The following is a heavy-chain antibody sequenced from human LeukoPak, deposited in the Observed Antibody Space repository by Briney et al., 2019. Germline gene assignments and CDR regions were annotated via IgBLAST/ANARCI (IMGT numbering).Heavy chain of an antibody. CDR3: ARADTTVWWLLGYDY. J-gene: IGHJ4*02. CDR1: GYSFTNYG. CDR2: ISAYNGNT. V-gene: IGHV1-18*01. D-gene: IGHD5-12*01. Sequence: ASVKVSCKASGYSFTNYGFSWVRQAPGQGLEWMGWISAYNGNTNYAQKLQGRVTMTTDTSTSTAYMELGSLRSDDTAVYYCARADTTVWWLLGYDYWGPGTLVTVSS.